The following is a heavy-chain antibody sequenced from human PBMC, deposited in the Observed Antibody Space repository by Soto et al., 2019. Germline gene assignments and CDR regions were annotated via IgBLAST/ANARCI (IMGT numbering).Heavy chain of an antibody. Sequence: GESLKISCKGSGYSFTSYWIGWVRQMPGKGLEWMGIIYPGDSDTRYSPSFQGQVTISADKSISTAYLQWSSLKASDTAMYYCARNHYVVVPAAMGEWAFDIWGQGTMVTVSS. CDR3: ARNHYVVVPAAMGEWAFDI. V-gene: IGHV5-51*01. CDR1: GYSFTSYW. D-gene: IGHD2-2*01. J-gene: IGHJ3*02. CDR2: IYPGDSDT.